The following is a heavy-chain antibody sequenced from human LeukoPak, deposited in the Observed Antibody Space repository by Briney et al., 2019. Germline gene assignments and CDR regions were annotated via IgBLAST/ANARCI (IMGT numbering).Heavy chain of an antibody. J-gene: IGHJ4*02. CDR2: ISAYNGNT. D-gene: IGHD3-22*01. CDR3: ARRYCDSSGYSKSFDY. V-gene: IGHV1-18*01. Sequence: ASVKVSCKASGYTFTSYGISWVRQAPGQGLEWMGWISAYNGNTNYAQKLQGRVTMTTDTSTSTAYMELRSLRSDDTAVYYCARRYCDSSGYSKSFDYWGQGTLVTVSS. CDR1: GYTFTSYG.